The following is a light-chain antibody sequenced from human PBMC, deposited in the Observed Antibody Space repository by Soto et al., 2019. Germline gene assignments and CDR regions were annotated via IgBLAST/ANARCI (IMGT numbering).Light chain of an antibody. CDR2: GAS. CDR1: QGISSD. V-gene: IGKV1-8*01. Sequence: AIRMTQSPSSFSASIGDRVTITCRASQGISSDLAWYQQKPGKAPKPLIYGASTLQSGVPSRFSGSGSGTDFTLTISCLQSEDFATYYCQHVYSFPHTFGPGTKVEV. CDR3: QHVYSFPHT. J-gene: IGKJ2*01.